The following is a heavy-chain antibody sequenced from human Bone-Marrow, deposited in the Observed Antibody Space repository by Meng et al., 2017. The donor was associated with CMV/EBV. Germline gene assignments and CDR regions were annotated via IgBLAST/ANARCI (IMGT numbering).Heavy chain of an antibody. CDR2: IYSGGST. CDR3: TFSEYCSSTSCPFDY. J-gene: IGHJ4*02. Sequence: GESLKISCAASEFTVSSNYMSWVRQAPGKGLEWVSVIYSGGSTYYADSVKGRFTISRDNSKNTLYLQMNSLRAEDTAVYYCTFSEYCSSTSCPFDYWGQGTLVTVSS. D-gene: IGHD2-2*01. V-gene: IGHV3-53*01. CDR1: EFTVSSNY.